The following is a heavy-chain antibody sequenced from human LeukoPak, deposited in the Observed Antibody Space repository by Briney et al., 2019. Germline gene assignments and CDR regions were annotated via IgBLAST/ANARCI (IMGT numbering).Heavy chain of an antibody. CDR2: IFPSGDT. D-gene: IGHD2-2*01. V-gene: IGHV4-4*09. CDR3: ARLADSTIANYYLDS. Sequence: SETLSLTCTVSGGSISSYYWSWIRQPPGKGLEWIGYIFPSGDTYYIPSLRGRVTISADTSRNQFSLTLTSVTAGDTALYYCARLADSTIANYYLDSWGQGTLVTVSS. J-gene: IGHJ4*02. CDR1: GGSISSYY.